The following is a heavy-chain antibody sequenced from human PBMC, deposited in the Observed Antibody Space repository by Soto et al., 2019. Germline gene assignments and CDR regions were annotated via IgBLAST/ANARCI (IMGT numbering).Heavy chain of an antibody. J-gene: IGHJ6*02. CDR2: ISGSGGST. Sequence: EVQVLESGGGLVQPGGSLRLSCAASGFTFSSYAMSWVRQAPGKGLEWVSAISGSGGSTYYADSVKGRFTMSRDNSKNTLYLQINSLRAEDTAIYYCAKDRREGYCSGGSCYDVYYYGMDVWGQGTTVTVSS. CDR3: AKDRREGYCSGGSCYDVYYYGMDV. D-gene: IGHD2-15*01. CDR1: GFTFSSYA. V-gene: IGHV3-23*01.